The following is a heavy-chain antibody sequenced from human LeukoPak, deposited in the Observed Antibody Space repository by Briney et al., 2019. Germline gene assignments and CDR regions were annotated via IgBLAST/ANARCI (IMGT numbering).Heavy chain of an antibody. V-gene: IGHV3-23*01. Sequence: SGGSLRLSCAASGFSFSSFAMSWVRQAPGKGLEWVSAISGSGGSTYYADSVKGRFTISRDNSKNTLYLQMNSLRAEDTAVYYCATQPPGNWNSRNRWGQGTLVTVSS. D-gene: IGHD1-7*01. CDR1: GFSFSSFA. CDR3: ATQPPGNWNSRNR. J-gene: IGHJ4*02. CDR2: ISGSGGST.